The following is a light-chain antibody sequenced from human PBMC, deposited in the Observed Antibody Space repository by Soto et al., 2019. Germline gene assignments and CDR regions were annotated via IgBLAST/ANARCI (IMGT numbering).Light chain of an antibody. V-gene: IGKV3D-15*01. J-gene: IGKJ4*01. Sequence: IVLTQSPATLSLSPGERATLSCRASQSVSSYLAWYQQKPGQAPRLLIYGASSRATGIPDRFSGSGSGTEFTLTISSLQSEDFALYYCQQYNNWPLTFGGGTKVDIK. CDR2: GAS. CDR3: QQYNNWPLT. CDR1: QSVSSY.